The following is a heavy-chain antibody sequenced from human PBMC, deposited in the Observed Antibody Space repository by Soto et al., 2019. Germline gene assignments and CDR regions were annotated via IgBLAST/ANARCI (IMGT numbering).Heavy chain of an antibody. J-gene: IGHJ4*02. V-gene: IGHV3-23*01. D-gene: IGHD3-3*02. CDR3: ARDHLWAFDY. Sequence: GGSLRLSCAASGFTFSSYAMSWVRQAPGKGLEWVSAISGSGGSTYYADSAKGRFTISIDHAKNSLYLQLNSLRDEDTAVYFCARDHLWAFDYWGQGVLVTVSS. CDR2: ISGSGGST. CDR1: GFTFSSYA.